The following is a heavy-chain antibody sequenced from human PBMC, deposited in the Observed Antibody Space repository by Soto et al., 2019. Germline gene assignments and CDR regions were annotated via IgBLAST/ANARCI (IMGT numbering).Heavy chain of an antibody. J-gene: IGHJ4*02. V-gene: IGHV3-72*01. CDR1: GFTFSDHY. Sequence: VQLVESGGGLVQPGGSLRLSCVVSGFTFSDHYMDWVRQAPGKGLEWVGRIRNKDNSYTTVYAASVKGRFTISRDDSKNSMYLQMNSLKIEDTAVYYCVRGPSTRYLVTTWDYWGQGTLVTVSS. D-gene: IGHD4-17*01. CDR3: VRGPSTRYLVTTWDY. CDR2: IRNKDNSYTT.